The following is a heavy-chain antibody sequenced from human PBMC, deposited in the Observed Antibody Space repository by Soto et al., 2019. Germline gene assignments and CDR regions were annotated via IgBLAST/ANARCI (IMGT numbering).Heavy chain of an antibody. CDR2: VSGSGSST. CDR3: AKMDKRGYYYYGMDV. V-gene: IGHV3-23*01. D-gene: IGHD2-2*03. Sequence: VQVLESGGGLVQPGESLRLSCAASGFTFNNYAMSWVRQAPGKGLEWVSAVSGSGSSTYYADSVKGQFTISRDNSKNTLYLQMNSLRAEDTAVYYCAKMDKRGYYYYGMDVWGQGTTVTVSS. J-gene: IGHJ6*02. CDR1: GFTFNNYA.